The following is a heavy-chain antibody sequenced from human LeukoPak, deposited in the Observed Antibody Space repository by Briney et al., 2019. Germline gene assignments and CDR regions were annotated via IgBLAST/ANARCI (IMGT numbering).Heavy chain of an antibody. CDR2: MNPISANT. CDR3: ARGRFCSNGGCPYYFDY. D-gene: IGHD2-8*01. J-gene: IGHJ4*02. Sequence: ASVKVSCKASGYTFTSYDINWVRQATGQGLEWLGWMNPISANTGYAQKFQGRITITRNISMNTAYMELSSLGSEGTAIYYCARGRFCSNGGCPYYFDYWGQGTLVTVSS. V-gene: IGHV1-8*01. CDR1: GYTFTSYD.